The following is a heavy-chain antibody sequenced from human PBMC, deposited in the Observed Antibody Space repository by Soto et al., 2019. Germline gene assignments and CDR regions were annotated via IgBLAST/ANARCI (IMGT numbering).Heavy chain of an antibody. J-gene: IGHJ6*02. Sequence: GGSLRLSCAASGFTFSNYGMHWVRQAPGKGLEWVAIIWHDGNNKYYADSVRGRFIISRDNSKNRLYLQMNSLRAEDTAVYYCASDLVGASDSYGLDVWGQGTPVTAP. CDR2: IWHDGNNK. CDR1: GFTFSNYG. V-gene: IGHV3-33*01. D-gene: IGHD1-26*01. CDR3: ASDLVGASDSYGLDV.